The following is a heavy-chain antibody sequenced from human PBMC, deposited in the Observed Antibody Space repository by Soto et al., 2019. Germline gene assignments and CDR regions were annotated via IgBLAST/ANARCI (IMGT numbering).Heavy chain of an antibody. J-gene: IGHJ4*02. CDR1: GVAISSGNW. CDR3: ARLVYDTRLNYMYFDF. D-gene: IGHD2-8*01. V-gene: IGHV4-4*02. CDR2: IFHDGTA. Sequence: SETLSLTCAVSGVAISSGNWCTWVRQTPQRGLEYIGEIFHDGTANYYPSFERRVAISVDTSKNQFSLKLTSVTAADTAIYFCARLVYDTRLNYMYFDFWGQGALVTVSS.